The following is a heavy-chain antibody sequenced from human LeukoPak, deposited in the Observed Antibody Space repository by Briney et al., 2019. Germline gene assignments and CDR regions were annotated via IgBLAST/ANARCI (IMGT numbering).Heavy chain of an antibody. CDR2: TYYRSKWYN. J-gene: IGHJ3*02. CDR3: ARVLIAVAGDAFDI. Sequence: SQTLSLTCAISGDSVSSNSAAWNWLRQSPSRGLEWLGRTYYRSKWYNDYAVSVKSRITINPDTSKNQFSLQLNSVTPEDTAVYYCARVLIAVAGDAFDIWGQGTMVTVSS. D-gene: IGHD6-19*01. CDR1: GDSVSSNSAA. V-gene: IGHV6-1*01.